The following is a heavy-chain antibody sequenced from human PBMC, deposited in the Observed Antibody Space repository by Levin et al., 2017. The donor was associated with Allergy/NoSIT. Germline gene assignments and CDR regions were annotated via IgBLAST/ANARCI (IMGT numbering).Heavy chain of an antibody. CDR3: ARDADTSGSYSFYDY. CDR2: IWYDGSHV. V-gene: IGHV3-33*01. D-gene: IGHD3-22*01. Sequence: GGSLRLSCATSGFTFRFYGMHWVRQAPGKGLEWVAVIWYDGSHVYYADSVRGRFTISRDDSKNTVFLQMNSLRAEDTAVYYCARDADTSGSYSFYDYWGQGTLVTVSS. CDR1: GFTFRFYG. J-gene: IGHJ4*02.